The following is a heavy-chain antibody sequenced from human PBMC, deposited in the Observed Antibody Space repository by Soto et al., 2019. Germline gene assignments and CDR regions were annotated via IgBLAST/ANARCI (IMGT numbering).Heavy chain of an antibody. V-gene: IGHV4-61*01. CDR2: IYNIGST. CDR3: GRGPPPNWFDP. Sequence: SETLSLTCTVSGDSVSTASHYWSWIRQPPGKGLEWIGFIYNIGSTNYNPSLKSRVTISVDTSKNQFSLKLSSVTAADTAVYYCGRGPPPNWFDPWGQGTLVTVSP. J-gene: IGHJ5*02. CDR1: GDSVSTASHY.